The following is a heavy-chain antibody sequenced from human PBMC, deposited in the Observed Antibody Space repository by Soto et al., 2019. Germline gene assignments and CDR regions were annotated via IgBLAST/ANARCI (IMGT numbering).Heavy chain of an antibody. Sequence: EVRLVESGGGLVQPGGSLRLSCEASGFTFSSRWMTWVRQGPGKGLEWVANIHEDKNAKDDVDSVKGRFTISRDNAKNSLYLQMNSLRDEDTAVYYCATHDGPAAAGLVLDFWGQGAMVIVSS. J-gene: IGHJ4*02. D-gene: IGHD6-25*01. CDR1: GFTFSSRW. CDR3: ATHDGPAAAGLVLDF. CDR2: IHEDKNAK. V-gene: IGHV3-7*02.